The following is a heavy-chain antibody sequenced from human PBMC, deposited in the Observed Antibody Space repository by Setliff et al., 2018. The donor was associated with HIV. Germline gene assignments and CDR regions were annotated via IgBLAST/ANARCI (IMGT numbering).Heavy chain of an antibody. J-gene: IGHJ4*02. D-gene: IGHD5-12*01. CDR2: IYTSGST. CDR1: GGSISSGSYY. V-gene: IGHV4-61*02. CDR3: ARVGTRGYSGYAPLDFFDY. Sequence: SETLSLTCTVSGGSISSGSYYWSWIRQPAGKGLEWIGRIYTSGSTNYNPSLKSRVTISIDRSKNQFSLRLKSVTAADTAVYYCARVGTRGYSGYAPLDFFDYWGQGTLVTVSS.